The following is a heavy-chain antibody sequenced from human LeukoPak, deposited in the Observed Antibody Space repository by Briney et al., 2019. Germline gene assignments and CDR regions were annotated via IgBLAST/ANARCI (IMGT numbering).Heavy chain of an antibody. CDR2: ISSCGSNI. Sequence: GGSLTLSCAASGFTFSICNMIWVRQAPGKGLECVSYISSCGSNIYYADSVKGRFTISRDNAKNSLYLQLNSLRPEDTTVYYCASTSRWVSGWFLGFNAIDIWGQGTMVTVSS. J-gene: IGHJ3*02. CDR1: GFTFSICN. D-gene: IGHD6-19*01. V-gene: IGHV3-48*01. CDR3: ASTSRWVSGWFLGFNAIDI.